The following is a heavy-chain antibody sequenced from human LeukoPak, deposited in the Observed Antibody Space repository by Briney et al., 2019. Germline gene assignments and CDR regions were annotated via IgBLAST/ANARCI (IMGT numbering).Heavy chain of an antibody. Sequence: PSGTLSLTCTVSGDSINSLDLWSWVRQPPGKGLEWIGEMYLSGTTHSNPSVKSRVTVSIDKSKNQFFLNLSSVTAADTAVYYCAGLVGRYSSGLYYYYFDYWGQGTLVTVSS. J-gene: IGHJ4*02. CDR2: MYLSGTT. V-gene: IGHV4-4*02. D-gene: IGHD3-22*01. CDR3: AGLVGRYSSGLYYYYFDY. CDR1: GDSINSLDL.